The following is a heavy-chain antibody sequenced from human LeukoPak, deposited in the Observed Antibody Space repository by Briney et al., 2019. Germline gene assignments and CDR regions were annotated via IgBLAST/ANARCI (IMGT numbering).Heavy chain of an antibody. Sequence: SETLSLTCTVSGGSISSSSYYWGWIRQPPGKGLEWIETINYSGDTYYNPSLKSRVTISVDSSKNQFSLNLSSVTAADTAVYYCVRLQAVSGNFDYWGQGALVTVSS. D-gene: IGHD1-1*01. J-gene: IGHJ4*02. CDR2: INYSGDT. V-gene: IGHV4-39*07. CDR3: VRLQAVSGNFDY. CDR1: GGSISSSSYY.